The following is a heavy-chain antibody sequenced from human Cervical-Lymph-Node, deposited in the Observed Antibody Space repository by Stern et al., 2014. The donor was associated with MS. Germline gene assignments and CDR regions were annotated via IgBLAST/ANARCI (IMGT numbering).Heavy chain of an antibody. J-gene: IGHJ4*02. CDR3: TTLYDMGY. CDR2: IKSKTDGGTA. CDR1: GFTFSDAW. V-gene: IGHV3-15*01. D-gene: IGHD3-16*01. Sequence: VHLVESGGGLVKPGGSLRLSCAASGFTFSDAWLSWVRQAPGKGLEWVGRIKSKTDGGTADYAAPVKGRFTISRDDSKNTLYLQMNSLKAEDTALYYCTTLYDMGYWGQGTLVTVSS.